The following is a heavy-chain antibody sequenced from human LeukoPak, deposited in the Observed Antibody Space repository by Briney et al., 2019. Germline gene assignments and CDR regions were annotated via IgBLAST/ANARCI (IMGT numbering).Heavy chain of an antibody. V-gene: IGHV4-38-2*02. Sequence: SETLSLTCTVSGYSISSGYYWGWIRQPPGKGLEWIGSIYHSGSTYYNPSLKSRVTISVDTSKNQFSLKLSSVTAADTAVYYCARVLGGSYDSSGYPLDYWGQGTLVTVSS. D-gene: IGHD3-22*01. J-gene: IGHJ4*02. CDR2: IYHSGST. CDR3: ARVLGGSYDSSGYPLDY. CDR1: GYSISSGYY.